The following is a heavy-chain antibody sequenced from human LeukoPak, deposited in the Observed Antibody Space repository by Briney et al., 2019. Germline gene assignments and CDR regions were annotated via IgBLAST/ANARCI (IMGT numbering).Heavy chain of an antibody. CDR1: GYTFTSYD. V-gene: IGHV1-8*01. J-gene: IGHJ5*02. D-gene: IGHD6-13*01. Sequence: GASVKVSCKASGYTFTSYDINWVRQATGQGLEWMGWMNPNSGNTGYAQKFQGRVTMTRNTSISTAYMELSSLRSEDTAVYYCARTGYSSSWYGVDNWFDPWGQGTLVTVSS. CDR3: ARTGYSSSWYGVDNWFDP. CDR2: MNPNSGNT.